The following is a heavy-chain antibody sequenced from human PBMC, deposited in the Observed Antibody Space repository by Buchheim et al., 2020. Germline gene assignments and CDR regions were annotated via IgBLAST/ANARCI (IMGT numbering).Heavy chain of an antibody. Sequence: EVQLVESGGGLVQPGGSLRLSCAASGFSFSTSWMHWVRQAPGKGLVWVSRINSDGSGTIYADYVKGRFTISRDTAKNTLFLQMNSLRAEDTAIYYCTRDSTSGSYDYWGQGTL. J-gene: IGHJ4*02. CDR1: GFSFSTSW. CDR3: TRDSTSGSYDY. D-gene: IGHD3-10*01. V-gene: IGHV3-74*01. CDR2: INSDGSGT.